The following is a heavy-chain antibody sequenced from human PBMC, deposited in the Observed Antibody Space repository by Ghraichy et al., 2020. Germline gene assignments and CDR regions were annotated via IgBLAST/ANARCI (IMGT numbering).Heavy chain of an antibody. D-gene: IGHD2-15*01. J-gene: IGHJ2*01. CDR3: ARLGDCSCGSCCLHWYFDL. Sequence: LSLTCAASGFTFSSYNMNWVRQAPGKGLEWVSSISYSNNYIYYADSVKGRFTISRDNAKNSLYLQMDSLRAEDTAVYYCARLGDCSCGSCCLHWYFDLWGRGTLVTVSS. CDR2: ISYSNNYI. V-gene: IGHV3-21*01. CDR1: GFTFSSYN.